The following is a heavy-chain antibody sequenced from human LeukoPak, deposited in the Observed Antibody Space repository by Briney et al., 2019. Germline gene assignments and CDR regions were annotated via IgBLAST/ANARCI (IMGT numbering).Heavy chain of an antibody. V-gene: IGHV4-34*01. CDR1: GGSFSGYY. Sequence: KSSETLSLTCAVYGGSFSGYYWSWIRQPPGKGLEWIGEINHSGSTNYNPSLKSRVTISVDTSKNQFSLKLSSVTAADTAGYYCASSDIVVVPAAIFVDWGQGTLVTVSS. D-gene: IGHD2-2*01. J-gene: IGHJ4*02. CDR3: ASSDIVVVPAAIFVD. CDR2: INHSGST.